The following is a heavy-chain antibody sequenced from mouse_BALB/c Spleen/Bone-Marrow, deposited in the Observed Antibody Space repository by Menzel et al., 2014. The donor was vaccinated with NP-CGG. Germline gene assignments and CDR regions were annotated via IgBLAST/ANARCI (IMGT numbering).Heavy chain of an antibody. CDR2: IDTANGNA. J-gene: IGHJ2*01. Sequence: EVKLMESGAELVKPGASVKLSCTASGFNIKDTYMHWVKQRPEQGLEWIGRIDTANGNAKYDPKFQGKATITADTSSNTAYLQRSSLTSEDTAVYYCARYRLGTYFDFWGQGTTLTVSS. CDR1: GFNIKDTY. D-gene: IGHD2-14*01. CDR3: ARYRLGTYFDF. V-gene: IGHV14-3*02.